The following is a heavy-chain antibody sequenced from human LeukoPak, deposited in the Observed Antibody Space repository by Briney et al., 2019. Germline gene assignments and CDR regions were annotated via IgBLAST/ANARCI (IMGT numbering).Heavy chain of an antibody. V-gene: IGHV3-7*04. Sequence: PGGSLRLSCAASGFTFSNYWMNWVRQAPGKGLEWVANIDQDGSEKYSVDSVKGRFTISRDNAKSSLYLQLNSLRDEDTAVYYCARGSSGWHFDYWGQGTLVTVSS. J-gene: IGHJ4*02. CDR2: IDQDGSEK. D-gene: IGHD6-19*01. CDR1: GFTFSNYW. CDR3: ARGSSGWHFDY.